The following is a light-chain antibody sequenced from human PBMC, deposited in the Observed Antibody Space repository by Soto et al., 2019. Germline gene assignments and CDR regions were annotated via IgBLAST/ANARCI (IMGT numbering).Light chain of an antibody. CDR1: QSIRNY. J-gene: IGKJ5*01. CDR2: AAS. CDR3: QESDSTIT. V-gene: IGKV1-39*01. Sequence: DIQMTQSPSSLSASVGDRVTITCRASQSIRNYLSWYQQKPGKAPKLLIYAASSLQSGVPPRFSGSGSGTDFTLTIGSLQPEDFATYYCQESDSTITFGQGTLLEI.